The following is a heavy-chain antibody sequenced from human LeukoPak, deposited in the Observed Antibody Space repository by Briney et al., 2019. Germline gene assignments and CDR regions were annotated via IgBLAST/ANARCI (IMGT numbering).Heavy chain of an antibody. V-gene: IGHV1-46*01. D-gene: IGHD5-18*01. Sequence: ASVKVSCKASGYTFTSYYMHWVRQAPGQGPEWMGIINPSGGSTSYAQKFQGRVTMTRDTSTSTVYMELSSLRSEDTAVYYCASAVGYSYGFDAFDIWGQGTMVTVSS. CDR1: GYTFTSYY. CDR2: INPSGGST. J-gene: IGHJ3*02. CDR3: ASAVGYSYGFDAFDI.